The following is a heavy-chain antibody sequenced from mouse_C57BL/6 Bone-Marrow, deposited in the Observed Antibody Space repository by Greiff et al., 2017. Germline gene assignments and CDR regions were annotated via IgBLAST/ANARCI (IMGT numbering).Heavy chain of an antibody. Sequence: EVKLQESGPGLVKPSQSLSLTCSVTGYSITSGYYWNWIRQFPGNKLEWMGYISYDGSNNYNPSLKNRISITRDTSTNQFFLKLNSVTTEDTATYYCARVKVYYGNYLYAMDYWGQGTSVTVSS. V-gene: IGHV3-6*01. CDR1: GYSITSGYY. CDR2: ISYDGSN. CDR3: ARVKVYYGNYLYAMDY. J-gene: IGHJ4*01. D-gene: IGHD2-1*01.